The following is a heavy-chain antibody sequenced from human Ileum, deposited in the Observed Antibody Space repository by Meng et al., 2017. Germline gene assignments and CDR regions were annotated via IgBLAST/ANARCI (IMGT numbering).Heavy chain of an antibody. Sequence: GESLKISCVASGFSFSNYAMSWVRQAPGKGLEWVSGMNSGCSATYYADSVKGRFTISRDNSENTFYMQMNSLRVEDTAVYYCADGYSPDYWGQGTLVTVSS. J-gene: IGHJ4*02. D-gene: IGHD5-12*01. V-gene: IGHV3-23*01. CDR1: GFSFSNYA. CDR2: MNSGCSAT. CDR3: ADGYSPDY.